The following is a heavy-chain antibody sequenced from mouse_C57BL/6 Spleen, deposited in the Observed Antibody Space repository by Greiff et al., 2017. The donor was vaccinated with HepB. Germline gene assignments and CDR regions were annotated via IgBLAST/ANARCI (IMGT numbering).Heavy chain of an antibody. CDR2: INPSTGGT. V-gene: IGHV1-42*01. CDR1: GYSFTGYY. CDR3: ASSDINAYFDY. Sequence: VQLQQSGPELVKPGASVKISCKASGYSFTGYYMNWVKQSPETSLEWIGEINPSTGGTTYNQKFRAKATLTVDKSSSTAYMQLKSLTSEDSAVYYCASSDINAYFDYWGQGTTLTVSS. D-gene: IGHD1-1*01. J-gene: IGHJ2*01.